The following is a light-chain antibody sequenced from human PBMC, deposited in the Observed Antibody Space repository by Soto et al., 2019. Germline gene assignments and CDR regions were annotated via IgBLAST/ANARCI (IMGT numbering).Light chain of an antibody. CDR1: SGHSSCA. CDR2: LNSDGSH. J-gene: IGLJ3*02. CDR3: QTWGTGIQWV. V-gene: IGLV4-69*01. Sequence: QPVLTQSPSASASLGASVKLTCTLSSGHSSCAIAWHQQQPEKGPRYLMKLNSDGSHSKGDGIPDRFSGSSSGAERYLTISSLQSEDEADYYCQTWGTGIQWVFGGGTKLTVL.